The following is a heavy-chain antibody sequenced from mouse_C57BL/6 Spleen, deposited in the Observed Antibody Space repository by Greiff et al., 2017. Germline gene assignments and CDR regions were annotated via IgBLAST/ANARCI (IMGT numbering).Heavy chain of an antibody. Sequence: EVQLKESGAELVKPGASVKLSCTASGFNIKDYYMHWVKQRTEQGLEWIGRIDPEDGDTKYDQNFQGKATITADTSSNTAYLQLSSLTSEDTAVYYCARGHYDGSSADVWGTGTTVTVSS. V-gene: IGHV14-2*01. J-gene: IGHJ1*03. CDR2: IDPEDGDT. D-gene: IGHD1-1*01. CDR3: ARGHYDGSSADV. CDR1: GFNIKDYY.